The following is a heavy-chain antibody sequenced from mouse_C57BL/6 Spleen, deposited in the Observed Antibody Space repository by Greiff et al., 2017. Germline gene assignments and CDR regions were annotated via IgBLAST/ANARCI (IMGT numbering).Heavy chain of an antibody. CDR2: IYPGDGDT. CDR1: GYAFSSSW. Sequence: QVQLQQSGPELVKPGASVKISCKASGYAFSSSWMNWVKPRPGTGLEWIGRIYPGDGDTNYNGKFKGKATLTADKSYSTAYMQLSSLTSEDSAVDFCARDSNLAWFAYWGQGTLVTVSA. CDR3: ARDSNLAWFAY. J-gene: IGHJ3*01. V-gene: IGHV1-82*01. D-gene: IGHD2-5*01.